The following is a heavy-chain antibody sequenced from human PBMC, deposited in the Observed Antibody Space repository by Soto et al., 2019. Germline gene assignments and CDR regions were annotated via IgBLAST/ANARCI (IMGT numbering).Heavy chain of an antibody. CDR3: VRATDIASCPNY. Sequence: EVQLVESGGGVIQPGGSLRLSCAASGFTVSSYRMSWVRQAPGKGLEWLSVIYDGDNTYYADSVKGRFTISRDISRNTLSLQMNSLRADDTAVYYCVRATDIASCPNYWGQGTLVTV. CDR2: IYDGDNT. CDR1: GFTVSSYR. V-gene: IGHV3-53*01. D-gene: IGHD5-12*01. J-gene: IGHJ4*01.